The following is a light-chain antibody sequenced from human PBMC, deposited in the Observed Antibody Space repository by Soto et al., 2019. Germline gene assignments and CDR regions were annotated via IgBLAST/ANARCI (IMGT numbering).Light chain of an antibody. J-gene: IGLJ3*02. CDR2: LNSDGSH. CDR1: SGHSSYA. CDR3: QTWGTGIRV. Sequence: QSVLTQSPSASASLGASVKLTCTLSSGHSSYAIAWYQQRPEKGPRYLMKLNSDGSHSKGDGIPDRFSGSRSGAERYLTISSLKSEDEADYYCQTWGTGIRVFGGGTKLTVL. V-gene: IGLV4-69*01.